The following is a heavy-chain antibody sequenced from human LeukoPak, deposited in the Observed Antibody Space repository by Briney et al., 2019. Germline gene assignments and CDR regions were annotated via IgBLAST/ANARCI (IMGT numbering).Heavy chain of an antibody. CDR3: AKDTSITGTTSYYYYYYGMDV. D-gene: IGHD1-7*01. J-gene: IGHJ6*02. Sequence: PGGSLRLSCAASGFSFTSYTMNWVRQAPGKGLEWVSSITGTTDYIDYADSVKGRFTISRDNSKNTLYLQMNSLRAEDTAVYYCAKDTSITGTTSYYYYYYGMDVWGQGTTVTVSS. CDR2: ITGTTDYI. CDR1: GFSFTSYT. V-gene: IGHV3-23*01.